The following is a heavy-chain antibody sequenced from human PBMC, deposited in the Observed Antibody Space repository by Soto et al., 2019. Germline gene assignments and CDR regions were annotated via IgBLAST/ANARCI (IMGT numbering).Heavy chain of an antibody. D-gene: IGHD6-13*01. CDR2: IYSGGNT. V-gene: IGHV4-39*01. CDR3: ARRDSSYWYGY. Sequence: SETLSLTCPDSGASISSNRHYWGWIRQPPGEGLEWIGSIYSGGNTYYTSSIKSRVTISVDTSKDQFSLNLDSVTAADTAVYYCARRDSSYWYGYWGQGTLVT. CDR1: GASISSNRHY. J-gene: IGHJ4*02.